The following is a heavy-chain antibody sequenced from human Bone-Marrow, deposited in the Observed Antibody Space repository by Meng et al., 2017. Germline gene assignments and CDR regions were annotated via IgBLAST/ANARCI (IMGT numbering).Heavy chain of an antibody. J-gene: IGHJ6*02. V-gene: IGHV3-30*19. CDR2: ISYDGSNK. CDR3: TRDFYSSSWYLLGRTYYYYGMDV. CDR1: GFTFSSYG. Sequence: GESLKISCAASGFTFSSYGMHWVRQAPGKGLEWVAVISYDGSNKYYADSVKGRFTISRDNSKNTLYLQMNSLRAEDTAVYYCTRDFYSSSWYLLGRTYYYYGMDVWGQGTTVTVSS. D-gene: IGHD6-13*01.